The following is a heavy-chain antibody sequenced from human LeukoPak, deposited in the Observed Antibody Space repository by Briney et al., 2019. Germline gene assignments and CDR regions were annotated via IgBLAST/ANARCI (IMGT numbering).Heavy chain of an antibody. J-gene: IGHJ1*01. D-gene: IGHD3-10*01. CDR3: ARGYGSGSYLDK. CDR1: GFTFSVFA. CDR2: IWYDGHST. V-gene: IGHV3-33*01. Sequence: PGRPLRLSCAAAGFTFSVFAMHWVRQAPGKGLEWLALIWYDGHSTYYADSVKGRFTISRDDAKNTLYLQMNTLSADDTAVYFCARGYGSGSYLDKWGQGTLVTVSS.